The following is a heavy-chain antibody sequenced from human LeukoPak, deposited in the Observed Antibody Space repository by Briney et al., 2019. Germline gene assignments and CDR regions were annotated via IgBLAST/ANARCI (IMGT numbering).Heavy chain of an antibody. D-gene: IGHD4-23*01. CDR2: IYYSGST. J-gene: IGHJ4*02. CDR3: ARDGYGGIDY. Sequence: PSETLSLTCTVSGGSISSYYWSWIRQPPGKGLEWIGYIYYSGSTNYNPSLKSRVTISVDTSKNQFSLKLNSVTAADTAVYYCARDGYGGIDYWGQRILVTVSS. V-gene: IGHV4-59*01. CDR1: GGSISSYY.